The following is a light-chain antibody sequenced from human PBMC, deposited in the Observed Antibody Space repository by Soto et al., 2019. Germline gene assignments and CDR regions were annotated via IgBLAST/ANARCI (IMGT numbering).Light chain of an antibody. CDR1: SSDVGSYNL. CDR3: CSYAGSSASYV. V-gene: IGLV2-23*01. Sequence: QSVLTQPASVSGFPGQSITISCTGTSSDVGSYNLVSWYQHHPGKAPKLMIYEGTKRPSGVSNRFSASKSGNTASLTISGLQAEDEADYYCCSYAGSSASYVFGTGTKVTVL. CDR2: EGT. J-gene: IGLJ1*01.